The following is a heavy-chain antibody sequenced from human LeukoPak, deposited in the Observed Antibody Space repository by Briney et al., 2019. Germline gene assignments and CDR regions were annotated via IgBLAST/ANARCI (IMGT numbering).Heavy chain of an antibody. J-gene: IGHJ4*02. V-gene: IGHV3-30*18. Sequence: GGSLRLSCAASGFTFSSYAMSWVRQAPGKGLEWVAVISYDGSNKYYADSVKGRFTISRDNSKNTLYLQMNSLRAEDTAVYYCAKWTLTTPDYWGQGTLVTVSS. D-gene: IGHD4-17*01. CDR2: ISYDGSNK. CDR1: GFTFSSYA. CDR3: AKWTLTTPDY.